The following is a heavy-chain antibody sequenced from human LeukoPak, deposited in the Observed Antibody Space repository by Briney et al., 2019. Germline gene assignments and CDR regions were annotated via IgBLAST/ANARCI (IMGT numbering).Heavy chain of an antibody. J-gene: IGHJ3*02. CDR3: ASPVGATTVRAFDI. Sequence: PGGSLRLSCAASGFIFSDHYMDWARKAPGKGLEWVGRIRNEANIYTTKYAASVKGRFTISRDDSKNSLYLQMNSLKTEDTAVYYCASPVGATTVRAFDIWGQGTMVTVSS. D-gene: IGHD1-26*01. V-gene: IGHV3-72*01. CDR1: GFIFSDHY. CDR2: IRNEANIYTT.